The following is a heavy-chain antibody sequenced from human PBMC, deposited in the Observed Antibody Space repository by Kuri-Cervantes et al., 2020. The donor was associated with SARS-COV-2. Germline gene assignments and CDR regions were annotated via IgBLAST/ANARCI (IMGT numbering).Heavy chain of an antibody. Sequence: GESLKISCAASGFTFSSYAMHWVRQAPGKGLEYVSAISSNGGSTYYADSVKGRFTISRDNSKNTLYLQMNSLRAEDTAVYYCARDAPLEIHVPHDAFDIWGQGTMVTVSS. V-gene: IGHV3-64*02. D-gene: IGHD1-1*01. CDR1: GFTFSSYA. J-gene: IGHJ3*02. CDR3: ARDAPLEIHVPHDAFDI. CDR2: ISSNGGST.